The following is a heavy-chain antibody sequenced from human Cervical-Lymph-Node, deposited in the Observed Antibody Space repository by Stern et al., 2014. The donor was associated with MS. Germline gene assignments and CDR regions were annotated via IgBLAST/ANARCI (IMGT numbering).Heavy chain of an antibody. CDR1: GFTFTSSA. Sequence: VQLEESGPEVKKPGTSVKVSCKASGFTFTSSAVQWVRQARGQRLEWIGWIVVGSGNTNYAQKFQERVTITRDMSTSTAYMELSSLRSEDTAVYYCAAEPMYYSDSVGAFDIWGQGTMVTVSS. CDR3: AAEPMYYSDSVGAFDI. J-gene: IGHJ3*02. V-gene: IGHV1-58*01. CDR2: IVVGSGNT. D-gene: IGHD3-22*01.